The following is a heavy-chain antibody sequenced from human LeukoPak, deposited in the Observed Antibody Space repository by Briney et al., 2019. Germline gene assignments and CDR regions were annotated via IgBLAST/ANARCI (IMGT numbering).Heavy chain of an antibody. J-gene: IGHJ4*02. CDR1: GFTFSLYW. CDR2: IKQGGSEK. Sequence: GGSLRLSCAASGFTFSLYWMNWVRRAPGKGLEWVANIKQGGSEKNYVDSVKGRFTISRDNAKNSLYLQMNNLRVEDTAMYYCAGGTGFIIKDWGQGTLVTVSS. V-gene: IGHV3-7*03. D-gene: IGHD3-9*01. CDR3: AGGTGFIIKD.